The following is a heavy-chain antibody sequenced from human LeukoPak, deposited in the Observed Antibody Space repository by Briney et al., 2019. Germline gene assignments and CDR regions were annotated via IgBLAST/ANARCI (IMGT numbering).Heavy chain of an antibody. J-gene: IGHJ3*02. V-gene: IGHV3-30*18. D-gene: IGHD2-21*02. CDR3: AKGGGDFDAFDI. CDR1: EFTFSSYG. CDR2: ISYDGSNK. Sequence: PGRSLRLSCAASEFTFSSYGMHLVRQAPGKGLEWVAVISYDGSNKYYADSVKGRFTISRDNSKNTLYLQMNSLRAEDTAVYYCAKGGGDFDAFDIWGQGTMVTVSS.